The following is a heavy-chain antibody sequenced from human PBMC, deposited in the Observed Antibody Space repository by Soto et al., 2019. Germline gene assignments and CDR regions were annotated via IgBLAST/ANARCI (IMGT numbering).Heavy chain of an antibody. V-gene: IGHV3-30-3*01. CDR3: ARSSDAFDI. CDR1: GFTFSSYA. Sequence: QVQLVESGGGVVQPGRALRLSCAAAGFTFSSYAMHWVRQAPGKGLEWVAVISYDGSNKYYADSVKGRFTISRDNSKNTLYLQMNSLRAEDTAVHHCARSSDAFDIWGQGTMVTVSS. J-gene: IGHJ3*02. CDR2: ISYDGSNK.